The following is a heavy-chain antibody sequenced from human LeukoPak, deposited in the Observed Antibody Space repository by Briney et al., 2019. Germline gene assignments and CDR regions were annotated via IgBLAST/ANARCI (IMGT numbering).Heavy chain of an antibody. CDR2: ISAYNGNT. J-gene: IGHJ5*02. D-gene: IGHD2-2*01. Sequence: ASVKVSCKASGYTFTSYGISWVRQAPGQGLEWMGWISAYNGNTNYAQKLQGRVTMTTDTPTSTAYMELRSLRSDDTAVYYCARGARADIVVVPAAPEGGWFDPWGQGTLVTVSS. CDR3: ARGARADIVVVPAAPEGGWFDP. CDR1: GYTFTSYG. V-gene: IGHV1-18*01.